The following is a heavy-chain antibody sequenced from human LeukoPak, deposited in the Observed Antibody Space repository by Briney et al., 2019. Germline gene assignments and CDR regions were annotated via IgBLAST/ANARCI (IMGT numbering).Heavy chain of an antibody. CDR3: ARGGDSTSWNWFGP. CDR2: IYRGGNA. J-gene: IGHJ5*02. V-gene: IGHV3-53*01. D-gene: IGHD6-6*01. Sequence: GGSLRLSCAVSGFTVSDNYMSWVHQAPGKGLEWVSIIYRGGNAYYADSVGGRFTISRDNSENTLYLHMNDLGVEDTAVYYCARGGDSTSWNWFGPWGQGTLVTVSS. CDR1: GFTVSDNY.